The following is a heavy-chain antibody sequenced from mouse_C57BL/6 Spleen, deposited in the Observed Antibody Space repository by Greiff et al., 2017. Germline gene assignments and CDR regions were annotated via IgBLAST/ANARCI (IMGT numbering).Heavy chain of an antibody. CDR2: INYDGSST. CDR1: GFTFSDYY. J-gene: IGHJ4*01. Sequence: EVKLMESEGGLVQPGSSMKLSCTASGFTFSDYYMAWVRQVPEKGLEWVANINYDGSSTYYLDSLKSRFIISRDNAKNILYLQMSSLKSEDTATYYCARDAWYYAMDYWGQGTSVTVSS. CDR3: ARDAWYYAMDY. V-gene: IGHV5-16*01.